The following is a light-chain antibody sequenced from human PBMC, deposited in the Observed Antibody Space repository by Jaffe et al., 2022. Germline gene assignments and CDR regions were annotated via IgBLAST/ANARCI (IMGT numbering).Light chain of an antibody. Sequence: SSELTQDPAVSVALGQTVRITCQGDSLRSYYASWYQQKPGQAPVLVIYGKNNRPSGIPDRFSGSSSGNTASLTITGAQAEDEADYYCNSRDSSGNRVVVFGGGTKLTVL. V-gene: IGLV3-19*01. CDR3: NSRDSSGNRVVV. CDR2: GKN. CDR1: SLRSYY. J-gene: IGLJ2*01.